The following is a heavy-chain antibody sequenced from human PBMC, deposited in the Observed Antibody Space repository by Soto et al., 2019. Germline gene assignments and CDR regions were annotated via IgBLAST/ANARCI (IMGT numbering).Heavy chain of an antibody. CDR2: IAKDGTDI. J-gene: IGHJ4*02. Sequence: LRLSCAASGFTFSSCGMHWVRQAPGKGLEWVAAIAKDGTDIHYVDSVRGRFTISRDNSKNTLYLQMNSPRPEDTAVYYCAKAGYYDTSGYYYYFHYWGQGTLVTVSS. V-gene: IGHV3-30*18. D-gene: IGHD3-22*01. CDR3: AKAGYYDTSGYYYYFHY. CDR1: GFTFSSCG.